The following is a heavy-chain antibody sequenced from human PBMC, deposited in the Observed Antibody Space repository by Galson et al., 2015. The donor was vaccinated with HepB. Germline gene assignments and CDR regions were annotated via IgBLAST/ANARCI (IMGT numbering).Heavy chain of an antibody. V-gene: IGHV3-30*03. CDR1: GFTLSRHG. CDR3: ARGGGLSWKHGIDL. CDR2: MSYDGSDE. J-gene: IGHJ5*02. D-gene: IGHD3-16*01. Sequence: LRLSCAASGFTLSRHGMHWVRQTPGTGLEWVSVMSYDGSDEYYGDSVRGRFTISRDNSINTLYLQMNSLRPEDTAVYYCARGGGLSWKHGIDLWGQGTLVTVSS.